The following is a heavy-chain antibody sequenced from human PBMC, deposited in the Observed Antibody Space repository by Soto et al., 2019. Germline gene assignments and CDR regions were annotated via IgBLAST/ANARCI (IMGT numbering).Heavy chain of an antibody. V-gene: IGHV5-51*01. J-gene: IGHJ4*02. CDR3: ARPGGSGTYYKFDY. CDR2: IYPGNSET. Sequence: PGESLKISCKGSGYAFINFWIGWVRQMPGKGLEWMGIIYPGNSETRYSPSFQGQVTMSVDKSTATAYLQWSSLKASDSAVYYCARPGGSGTYYKFDYWCQGTPVTVSS. D-gene: IGHD3-10*01. CDR1: GYAFINFW.